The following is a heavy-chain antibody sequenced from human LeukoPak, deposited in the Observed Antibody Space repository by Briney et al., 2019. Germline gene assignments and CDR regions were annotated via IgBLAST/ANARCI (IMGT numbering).Heavy chain of an antibody. CDR2: IIPIFGTA. Sequence: SVKVSCKASGGTFSSYAISWVRQAPGQGLEWMGGIIPIFGTANYAQKFQGRVTITADESTSTAYMELSSLRSEDTAVYYCARDRGWAGYTYGFYYWGQGTLVTVSS. V-gene: IGHV1-69*13. CDR3: ARDRGWAGYTYGFYY. D-gene: IGHD5-18*01. J-gene: IGHJ4*02. CDR1: GGTFSSYA.